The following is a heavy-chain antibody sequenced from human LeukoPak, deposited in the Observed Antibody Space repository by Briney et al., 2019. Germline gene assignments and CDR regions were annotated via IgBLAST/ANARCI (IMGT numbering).Heavy chain of an antibody. J-gene: IGHJ5*02. D-gene: IGHD4-17*01. CDR1: GYTLTELS. CDR3: ATAYGPYNWFDP. Sequence: ASVKVSCKVSGYTLTELSIHWVRQAPGKGLEWMGGFDPEDGETIYAQKFQGRVTMTEDTSTDTAYMELSSLRSEDTAVYYCATAYGPYNWFDPWGQGTLVTVSS. V-gene: IGHV1-24*01. CDR2: FDPEDGET.